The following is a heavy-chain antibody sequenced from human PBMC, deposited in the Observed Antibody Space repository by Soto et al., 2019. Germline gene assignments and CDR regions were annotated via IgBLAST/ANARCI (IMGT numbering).Heavy chain of an antibody. J-gene: IGHJ4*02. D-gene: IGHD2-15*01. CDR2: IYYSGST. CDR3: ARAGYCSGGSCYSLYYFDY. V-gene: IGHV4-31*03. CDR1: GGSISSGGYY. Sequence: QVQLQESGPGLVKPSQTLSLTCTVSGGSISSGGYYWSWIRQHPGKGLEWIGYIYYSGSTYYNPSLKSRVTLSVDPSKNQFSMKLSSVTAADTAVYYCARAGYCSGGSCYSLYYFDYWGQGTLVTVSS.